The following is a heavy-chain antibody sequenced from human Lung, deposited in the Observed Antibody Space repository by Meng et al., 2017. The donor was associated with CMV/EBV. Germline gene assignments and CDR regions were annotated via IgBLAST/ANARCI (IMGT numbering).Heavy chain of an antibody. D-gene: IGHD3-10*01. J-gene: IGHJ1*01. V-gene: IGHV4-4*02. CDR1: DESIKNLNW. Sequence: LRDPGPAVVDPFETVSVPRSVSDESIKNLNWWVWVRQPPGKGLGWIGEIPHRGSSAYNPSLKSRVSMSIDKSKNQFSLKLTSVTAADTAVYHCLRRSGGSVWGQGTLVTVSS. CDR2: IPHRGSS. CDR3: LRRSGGSV.